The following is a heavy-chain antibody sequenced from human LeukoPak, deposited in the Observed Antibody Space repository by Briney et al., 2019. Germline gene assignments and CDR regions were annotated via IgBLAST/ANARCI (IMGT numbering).Heavy chain of an antibody. Sequence: GGSLRLPCAASGFTFSSYGMHWVGQAPGKGLERVAFIRYDGSNKYYADSVKGRFTISRDNSKNTLYLQMNSLRAEDTAVYYCAKDADTMVRGYYYYMDVWGKGTTVTVSS. J-gene: IGHJ6*03. CDR2: IRYDGSNK. V-gene: IGHV3-30*02. D-gene: IGHD3-10*01. CDR3: AKDADTMVRGYYYYMDV. CDR1: GFTFSSYG.